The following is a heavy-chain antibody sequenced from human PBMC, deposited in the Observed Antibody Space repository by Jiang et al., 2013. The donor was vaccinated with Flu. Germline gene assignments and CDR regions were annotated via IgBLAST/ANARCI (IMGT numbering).Heavy chain of an antibody. J-gene: IGHJ6*02. CDR1: GYSFTSYW. V-gene: IGHV5-51*01. D-gene: IGHD3-22*01. CDR3: ARHRARTWLTDTKGTPYYYGMDV. CDR2: IYPGDSDT. Sequence: GAEVKKPGESLKISCKGSGYSFTSYWIGWVRQMPGKGLEWMGIIYPGDSDTRYSPSFQGQVTISADKSISTAYLQWSSLKASDTAMYYCARHRARTWLTDTKGTPYYYGMDVWGQGTTVTVSS.